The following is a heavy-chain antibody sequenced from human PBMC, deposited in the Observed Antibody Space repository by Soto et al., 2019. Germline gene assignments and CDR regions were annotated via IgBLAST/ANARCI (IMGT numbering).Heavy chain of an antibody. V-gene: IGHV3-9*01. CDR2: INWNSGSI. Sequence: GGSQRVPCAASGFTFIDYAIHWVLQAPGKGLEWVSGINWNSGSIGYADSVKGRFTISRDNAKTSLYLQMNSLRAEDTALYYCAKDRGSGSYAANYYYYGMDVWGQGTTVTVSS. D-gene: IGHD3-10*01. CDR3: AKDRGSGSYAANYYYYGMDV. CDR1: GFTFIDYA. J-gene: IGHJ6*02.